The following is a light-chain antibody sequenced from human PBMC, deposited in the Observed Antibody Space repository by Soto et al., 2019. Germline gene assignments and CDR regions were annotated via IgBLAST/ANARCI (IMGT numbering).Light chain of an antibody. CDR2: AAS. CDR1: QGIRSS. J-gene: IGKJ1*01. CDR3: QQLTAYPPWT. V-gene: IGKV1-9*01. Sequence: DIQLTQSPSFLSASVGDRVTITCRASQGIRSSLAWYQQRPGKAPTLLIYAASTLQAGVASRFSGRGSGTDFTLTISSLQPEDYATSYCQQLTAYPPWTFGQGTKVEIK.